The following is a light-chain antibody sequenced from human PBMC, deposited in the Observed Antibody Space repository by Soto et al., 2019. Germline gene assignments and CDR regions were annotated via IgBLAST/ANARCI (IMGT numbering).Light chain of an antibody. CDR1: QSVSNN. Sequence: EVVSTKSPATLSVSPGERATLSCRASQSVSNNYLAWYQQKPGQAPRLLIYGASNRATGIPARFSGSGSGTEFTLTISSLQSEDFAVYYCQQYNNGPPITFGQGTRLEI. V-gene: IGKV3D-15*01. J-gene: IGKJ5*01. CDR3: QQYNNGPPIT. CDR2: GAS.